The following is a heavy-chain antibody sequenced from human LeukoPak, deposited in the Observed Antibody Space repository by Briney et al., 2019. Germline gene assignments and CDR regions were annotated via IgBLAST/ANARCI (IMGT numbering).Heavy chain of an antibody. CDR3: AKRSGEPLGLVVPGLDY. V-gene: IGHV1-69*02. CDR2: IIPILGIA. J-gene: IGHJ4*02. D-gene: IGHD2-2*01. Sequence: KISCKGSGYSFTSYWIGWVRQAPGQGLEWMGRIIPILGIANYAQKFQGRVTITADKSTSTAYMELSSLRSEDTAVYYCAKRSGEPLGLVVPGLDYWGQGTLVTVSS. CDR1: GYSFTSYW.